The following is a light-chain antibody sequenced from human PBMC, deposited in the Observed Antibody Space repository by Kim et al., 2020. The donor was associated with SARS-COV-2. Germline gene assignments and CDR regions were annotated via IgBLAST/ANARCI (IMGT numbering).Light chain of an antibody. CDR3: ILFVADTWV. J-gene: IGLJ3*02. CDR1: SGSVSTNSY. Sequence: QTVVAQEPSFSVSPGGTVTLTCGLSSGSVSTNSYPSWYQQTPGQAPRTLIYSTNIRSSGVPDRFSGSILGNKAALTITGAQADDESDYYCILFVADTWVFGGGTQLTVL. V-gene: IGLV8-61*01. CDR2: STN.